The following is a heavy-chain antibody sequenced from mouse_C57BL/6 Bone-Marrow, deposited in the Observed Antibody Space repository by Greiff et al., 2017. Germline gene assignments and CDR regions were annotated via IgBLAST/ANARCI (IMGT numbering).Heavy chain of an antibody. CDR2: IDPETGGT. V-gene: IGHV1-15*01. D-gene: IGHD1-1*01. Sequence: VQLQQSGAELVRPGASVTLSCKASGYTFTDYEMHWVKQTPVHGLEWIGAIDPETGGTAYNQKFKGKAILTADKSSSTAYMELRSLTSEDSAVYYCRAVTTVVAPDFDYWGQGTTLTVSS. J-gene: IGHJ2*01. CDR1: GYTFTDYE. CDR3: RAVTTVVAPDFDY.